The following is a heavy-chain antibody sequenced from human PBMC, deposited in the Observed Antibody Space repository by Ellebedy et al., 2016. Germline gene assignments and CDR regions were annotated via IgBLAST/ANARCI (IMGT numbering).Heavy chain of an antibody. Sequence: GGSLRLSCAASGFIFSNYRMNWVRQAPGKGLEWVSYISSSSDTIYYADSVKGRFTISRDNAKNSLYLQMNSLRPEDTAVYYCARYFDLWGRGTLVTVSS. V-gene: IGHV3-48*04. CDR1: GFIFSNYR. CDR3: ARYFDL. CDR2: ISSSSDTI. J-gene: IGHJ2*01.